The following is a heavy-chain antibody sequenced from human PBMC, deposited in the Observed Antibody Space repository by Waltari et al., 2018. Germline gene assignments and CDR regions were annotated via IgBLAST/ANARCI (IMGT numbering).Heavy chain of an antibody. CDR1: GYTFTSYY. V-gene: IGHV1-46*01. J-gene: IGHJ4*02. CDR2: INPSGGST. D-gene: IGHD5-12*01. Sequence: QVQLVQSGAEVKKPGASVRVSCKSSGYTFTSYYLPWVRQAPGQGLEWMGIINPSGGSTSYAQKFQGRVTMTRDTSTNTVYMELISLRSQDTAVFYCARGIQWLRYFDYWGQGTLVTVSS. CDR3: ARGIQWLRYFDY.